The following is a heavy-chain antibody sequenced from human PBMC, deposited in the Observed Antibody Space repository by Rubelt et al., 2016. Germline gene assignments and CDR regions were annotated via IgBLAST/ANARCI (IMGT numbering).Heavy chain of an antibody. Sequence: GGSLRLSCAASGFSFSSSWMTWVRQAPGKGLEWVANIKQDGTEKYYVDSVKGRFTISRDNAKNSLFLQMNSLRAEDTAVYYCARPRVDTAMVSLDYWGQGTLVTVSS. CDR1: GFSFSSSW. CDR3: ARPRVDTAMVSLDY. V-gene: IGHV3-7*02. CDR2: IKQDGTEK. J-gene: IGHJ4*02. D-gene: IGHD5-18*01.